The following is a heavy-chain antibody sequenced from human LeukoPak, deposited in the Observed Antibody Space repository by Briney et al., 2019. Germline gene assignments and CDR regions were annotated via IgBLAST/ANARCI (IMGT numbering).Heavy chain of an antibody. CDR3: AKQYCSGGRCHFDF. CDR2: ISGSSSYT. CDR1: GFTFSDYY. V-gene: IGHV3-11*06. D-gene: IGHD2-15*01. Sequence: TGGSLRLSSAASGFTFSDYYMSWIRQAPGKGLEWVSYISGSSSYTDYADSVKGRLTISRDNAKNSLYLQMNSLRAEDTAVYYCAKQYCSGGRCHFDFWGQGTLVTVSS. J-gene: IGHJ4*02.